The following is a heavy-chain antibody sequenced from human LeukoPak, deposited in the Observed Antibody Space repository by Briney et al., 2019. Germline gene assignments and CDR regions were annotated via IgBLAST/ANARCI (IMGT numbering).Heavy chain of an antibody. CDR1: GYTFTSYG. J-gene: IGHJ4*02. CDR2: ISAYNGNT. V-gene: IGHV1-18*01. D-gene: IGHD5-12*01. CDR3: ARDQGIYNHRIIDS. Sequence: ASVKVSCKASGYTFTSYGINWMRQAPGQGLEWMGGISAYNGNTNFAQEFQGRVTMTTDTSTSTASMELRSLRSDDTAVYYCARDQGIYNHRIIDSWGQGTLVTVSS.